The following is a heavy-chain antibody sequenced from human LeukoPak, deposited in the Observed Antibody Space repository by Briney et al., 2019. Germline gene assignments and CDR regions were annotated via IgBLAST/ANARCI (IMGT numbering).Heavy chain of an antibody. CDR1: GYTFSSYD. Sequence: ASVKVSCKASGYTFSSYDINWVRQATGQGLEWMGWMNPNSGNRGYAQKFQGRLNMTRNTSISTAHMELSSLRSEDSAVYYCARRVGSGWPVQHWGQGTLVTVSS. V-gene: IGHV1-8*01. CDR2: MNPNSGNR. D-gene: IGHD6-19*01. CDR3: ARRVGSGWPVQH. J-gene: IGHJ1*01.